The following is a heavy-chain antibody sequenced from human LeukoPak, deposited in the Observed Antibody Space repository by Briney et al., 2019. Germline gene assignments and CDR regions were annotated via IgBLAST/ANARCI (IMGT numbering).Heavy chain of an antibody. CDR1: GGSISTYY. V-gene: IGHV4-59*01. J-gene: IGHJ3*02. CDR2: IYYSGST. Sequence: PSETLSLTCTVSGGSISTYYWSWIRQPPGKGLEWIAYIYYSGSTNYNPSLKSRVTISVDTSKNQFSLKLSSVTAADTAVYFCARTERYHDSSGYSDPFDIWGQGTMVTVSS. CDR3: ARTERYHDSSGYSDPFDI. D-gene: IGHD3-22*01.